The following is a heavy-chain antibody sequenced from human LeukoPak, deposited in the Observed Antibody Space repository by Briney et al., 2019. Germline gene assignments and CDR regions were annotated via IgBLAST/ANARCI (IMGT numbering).Heavy chain of an antibody. D-gene: IGHD5-24*01. CDR3: ARDGYNYGGLYFDY. CDR2: ISSSSSYI. Sequence: GGSLRLSCAASGFTFSSYSMNWVRQAPGKGLEWVSSISSSSSYIYYADSVKGRFTISRDNAKNSLYLQTNSLRAEDTAVYYCARDGYNYGGLYFDYWGQGTLVTVSS. V-gene: IGHV3-21*01. CDR1: GFTFSSYS. J-gene: IGHJ4*02.